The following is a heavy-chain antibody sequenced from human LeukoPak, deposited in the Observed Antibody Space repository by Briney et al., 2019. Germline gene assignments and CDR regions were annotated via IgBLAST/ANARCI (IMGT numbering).Heavy chain of an antibody. CDR3: ARDSSGYLTSFDY. CDR2: ISYDGSIT. V-gene: IGHV3-30*04. D-gene: IGHD3-22*01. Sequence: GGSLRLSCAASGFTFSSHAMHWVRQAPGKGLEWVAFISYDGSITSHADSVKGRFTISRDNSKNSLYLQMNSLRAEDTAVYYCARDSSGYLTSFDYWGQGTLVTVSS. CDR1: GFTFSSHA. J-gene: IGHJ4*02.